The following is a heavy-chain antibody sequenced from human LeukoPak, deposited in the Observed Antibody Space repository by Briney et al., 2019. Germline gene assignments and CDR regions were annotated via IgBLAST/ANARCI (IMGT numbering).Heavy chain of an antibody. V-gene: IGHV1-3*01. CDR3: ARDGKHIAVPGVRYPMDV. D-gene: IGHD6-19*01. CDR2: LNAANGNS. J-gene: IGHJ6*02. CDR1: GYTLTSFA. Sequence: ASVKVSCKASGYTLTSFAMHWVRQAPGQRLEWMGRLNAANGNSQYSQKFQDRVTITSDSSANTAYMEFSSLRSEDSAVYYCARDGKHIAVPGVRYPMDVWGQGTTVTV.